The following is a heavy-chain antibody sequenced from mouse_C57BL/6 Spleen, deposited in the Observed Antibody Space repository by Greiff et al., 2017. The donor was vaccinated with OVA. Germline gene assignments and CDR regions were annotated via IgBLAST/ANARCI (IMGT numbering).Heavy chain of an antibody. J-gene: IGHJ2*01. CDR2: IDPSDSYT. Sequence: VQLQQSGAELVRPGTSVKLSCKASGYTFTSYWMHWVKQRPGQGLEWIGVIDPSDSYTNYNQKFKGKATLTVDTSSSTAYMQLSSLTSEDSAVYYCARGDQLVDYWGQGTTLAVSS. V-gene: IGHV1-59*01. CDR3: ARGDQLVDY. D-gene: IGHD4-1*02. CDR1: GYTFTSYW.